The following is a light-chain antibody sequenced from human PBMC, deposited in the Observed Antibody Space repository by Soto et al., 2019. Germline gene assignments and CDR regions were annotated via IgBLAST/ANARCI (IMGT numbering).Light chain of an antibody. J-gene: IGKJ1*01. V-gene: IGKV1-5*01. CDR2: DAS. CDR1: QSISSW. CDR3: QQYNHFWT. Sequence: DIQMTQSPFTLSASVGDRVTITCRASQSISSWLAWYQQKPGQAPNLLIYDASSLRSGVPLWFSGSGSGTEFTLTISSLQPDDFATYYCQQYNHFWTFGQGTKVEIK.